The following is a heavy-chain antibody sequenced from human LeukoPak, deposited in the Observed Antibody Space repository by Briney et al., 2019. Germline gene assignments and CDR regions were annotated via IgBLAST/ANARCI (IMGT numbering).Heavy chain of an antibody. V-gene: IGHV2-70*04. Sequence: SGPTLVNPTQTLTLTCTFSGFSLTTNGMRVSWIRQTPGKALEWPARIDWDDNKFYSTSLKTRLTISKDTSRNQVVLTMTNMDPVDTATYYCARTPRGTCYDYWGQGTLVTVSS. J-gene: IGHJ4*02. CDR1: GFSLTTNGMR. CDR2: IDWDDNK. D-gene: IGHD2-15*01. CDR3: ARTPRGTCYDY.